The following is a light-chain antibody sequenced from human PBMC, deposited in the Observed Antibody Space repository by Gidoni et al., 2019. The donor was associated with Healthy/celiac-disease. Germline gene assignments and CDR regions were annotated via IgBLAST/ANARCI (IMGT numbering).Light chain of an antibody. CDR1: QSISSW. J-gene: IGKJ3*01. CDR3: QQYNSYSFT. CDR2: KAS. V-gene: IGKV1-5*03. Sequence: DIQMTQSPSTLSASVGDRVTITCRASQSISSWLAWYQQKPGKAPKLLIYKASSLESGVPSRFSGSGSGTEFTLTISSLQPGDFATYYCQQYNSYSFTFXPXTKVDIK.